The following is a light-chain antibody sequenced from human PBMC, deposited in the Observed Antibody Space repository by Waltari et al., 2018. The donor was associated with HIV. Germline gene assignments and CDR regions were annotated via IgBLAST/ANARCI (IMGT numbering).Light chain of an antibody. J-gene: IGLJ2*01. CDR1: SSNIGSNS. Sequence: QSVLTQPPSASGTPGQRVTISCSGGSSNIGSNSVHWYQQLPGTAPRLLLYSTNQRPSRVPDRFSGSKSGTSASLAISGLQSEDEADDYCATWDDTLNGVIFGGGTKLTVL. CDR3: ATWDDTLNGVI. V-gene: IGLV1-44*01. CDR2: STN.